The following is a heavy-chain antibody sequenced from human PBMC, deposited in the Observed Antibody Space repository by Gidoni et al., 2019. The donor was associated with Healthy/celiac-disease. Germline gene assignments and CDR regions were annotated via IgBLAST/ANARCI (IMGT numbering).Heavy chain of an antibody. Sequence: QVQLQQWGAGLLKPSETLSLTCAVYGGSFSGYYWSWIRQPPGKGLEWIGEINHSGSTNYNPSLKSRVTISVDTSKNQCSLKLSSVTAADTAVYYCVGGIAAAGSRGYFDYWGQGTLVTVSS. CDR1: GGSFSGYY. CDR3: VGGIAAAGSRGYFDY. V-gene: IGHV4-34*01. D-gene: IGHD6-13*01. CDR2: INHSGST. J-gene: IGHJ4*02.